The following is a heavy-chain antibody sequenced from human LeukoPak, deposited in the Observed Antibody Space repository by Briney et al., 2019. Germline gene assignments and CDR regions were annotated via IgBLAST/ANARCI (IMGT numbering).Heavy chain of an antibody. Sequence: PSETLSLTCTVSGGSISIYYWGWIRQPPGKGLEWIGYIYNSGSTNYNPSLKSRVTISVDTSKNQFSLKLTSVTAADTAVYYCVRDRELTYWGQGTLVTVSS. D-gene: IGHD1-26*01. J-gene: IGHJ4*02. V-gene: IGHV4-59*01. CDR3: VRDRELTY. CDR1: GGSISIYY. CDR2: IYNSGST.